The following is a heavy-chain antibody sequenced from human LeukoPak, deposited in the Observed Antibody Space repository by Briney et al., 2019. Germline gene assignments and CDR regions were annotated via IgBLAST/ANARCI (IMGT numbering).Heavy chain of an antibody. Sequence: GGSLRLSCAASGFTFSTYAVSWVRQAPGKGLEWVSSIRSNGDTTYNADSVKGRFTISRDNSKNTLYLQMNSLRVEDTAIYYCAKGQELDDGVFDSWGQGTLVTVSS. D-gene: IGHD1-1*01. CDR1: GFTFSTYA. CDR3: AKGQELDDGVFDS. CDR2: IRSNGDTT. J-gene: IGHJ4*02. V-gene: IGHV3-23*01.